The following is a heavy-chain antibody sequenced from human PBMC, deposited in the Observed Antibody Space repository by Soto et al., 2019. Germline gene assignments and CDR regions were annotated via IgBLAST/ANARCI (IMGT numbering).Heavy chain of an antibody. CDR1: GGTFNDYT. Sequence: QVQLVQSGAEVKKPGSSVRVSCKASGGTFNDYTVTWVRQAPGQGLEWMGRIIPMRGITTYAQNFQGRVALTVDKSQCTAYMELSSLRFEDTAMYFCARNDPFDSWGQGTLVTVSS. CDR2: IIPMRGIT. D-gene: IGHD1-1*01. CDR3: ARNDPFDS. V-gene: IGHV1-69*02. J-gene: IGHJ4*02.